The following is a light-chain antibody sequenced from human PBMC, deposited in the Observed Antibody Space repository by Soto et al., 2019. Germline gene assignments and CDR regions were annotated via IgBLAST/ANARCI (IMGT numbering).Light chain of an antibody. Sequence: EIVMTQSPATLSVSPGERATLSCRASQSVSSNLAWYQQKPGQAPRLLIYGASSRATGIPDRFSGSGSGTDFTLTISRLEHEDFAVYYCQQYGSSHLWTFGQGTRLEI. CDR2: GAS. CDR3: QQYGSSHLWT. CDR1: QSVSSN. J-gene: IGKJ5*01. V-gene: IGKV3-20*01.